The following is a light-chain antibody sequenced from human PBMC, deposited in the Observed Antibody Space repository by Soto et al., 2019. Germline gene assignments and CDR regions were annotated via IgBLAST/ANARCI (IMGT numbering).Light chain of an antibody. CDR2: EVS. V-gene: IGLV2-14*01. Sequence: QSALTQPASVSGSPGQSISISCTGTGSDVGGYNYVSWYQQHPGKAPKLMIYEVSNRPSGVCNRFSGSKSANTASLTISGLQAEDEADYYCISFTRSSTFVFGTGTKLTVL. J-gene: IGLJ1*01. CDR1: GSDVGGYNY. CDR3: ISFTRSSTFV.